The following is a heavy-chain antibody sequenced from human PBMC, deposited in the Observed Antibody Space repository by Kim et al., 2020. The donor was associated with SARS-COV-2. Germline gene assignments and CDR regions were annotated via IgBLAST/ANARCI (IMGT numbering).Heavy chain of an antibody. CDR1: GFIFSNYA. Sequence: GGSLRLSCAASGFIFSNYAMSWVRQAPGKGLEWVSVIGGRGSSTYYADSMKGRFTLSRDNSQNTLYLQMNSLRVEDTAVYYCVRHTLDSSAYGLYYYYYGLDVWGRGTTVTVSS. CDR3: VRHTLDSSAYGLYYYYYGLDV. CDR2: IGGRGSST. V-gene: IGHV3-23*01. J-gene: IGHJ6*02. D-gene: IGHD3-22*01.